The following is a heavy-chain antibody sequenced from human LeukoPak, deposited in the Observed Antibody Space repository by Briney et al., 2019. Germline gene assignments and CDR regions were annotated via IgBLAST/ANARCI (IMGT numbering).Heavy chain of an antibody. CDR2: INHSGST. V-gene: IGHV4-34*01. J-gene: IGHJ6*04. CDR1: GGSFSGYY. D-gene: IGHD2-2*02. Sequence: SETPSLTCAVYGGSFSGYYWSWIRQPPGKGLEWIGEINHSGSTNYNPSLKSRVTISVDTSKNQFSLKLSSVTAADTAVYYCAREDIVVVPAAIHSGGMDVWGKGTTVTVSS. CDR3: AREDIVVVPAAIHSGGMDV.